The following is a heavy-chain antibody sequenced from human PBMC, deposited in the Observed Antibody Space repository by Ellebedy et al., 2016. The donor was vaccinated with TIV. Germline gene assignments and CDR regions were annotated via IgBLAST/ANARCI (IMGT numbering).Heavy chain of an antibody. Sequence: PGGSLRLSCTVSGVSITSHFWTWLRQPAGKGLEWIGRLYPTGTITYNPSLESRVTISRDTFKDQFFLKLTSVTAADTAVYYCARHGPQWFDAFDLWGLGTLATVSS. V-gene: IGHV4-4*07. CDR1: GVSITSHF. CDR3: ARHGPQWFDAFDL. J-gene: IGHJ3*01. CDR2: LYPTGTI. D-gene: IGHD3-22*01.